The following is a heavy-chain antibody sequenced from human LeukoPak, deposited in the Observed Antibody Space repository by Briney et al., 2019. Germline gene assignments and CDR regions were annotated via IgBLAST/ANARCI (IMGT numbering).Heavy chain of an antibody. CDR2: IWYDGTKK. Sequence: GGSLRLSCAASGFTFSNYGMHWVRHAPGKGLEWVAVIWYDGTKKYYADSVKGRLTISRDNSKNTLYLEMNSLRAEDTAVYYCARDRAVRYFDYWGQGTLVTVSS. CDR1: GFTFSNYG. CDR3: ARDRAVRYFDY. V-gene: IGHV3-33*01. J-gene: IGHJ4*02. D-gene: IGHD3-16*02.